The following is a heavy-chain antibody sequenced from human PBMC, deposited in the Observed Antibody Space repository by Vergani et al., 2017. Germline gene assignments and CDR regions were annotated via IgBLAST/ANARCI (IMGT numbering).Heavy chain of an antibody. Sequence: EVQLVQSGAEVKTPGESLTISCKGSGYSFTSYWIGWVRQMPGKGLEWMGIIYPGDSDTRYSPSFQGQVTISADKSISTAYLQWSSLKASDTAVYYCARRERYCSGGSCYNWFDPWGQGTLVTVSS. J-gene: IGHJ5*02. D-gene: IGHD2-15*01. CDR1: GYSFTSYW. V-gene: IGHV5-51*01. CDR2: IYPGDSDT. CDR3: ARRERYCSGGSCYNWFDP.